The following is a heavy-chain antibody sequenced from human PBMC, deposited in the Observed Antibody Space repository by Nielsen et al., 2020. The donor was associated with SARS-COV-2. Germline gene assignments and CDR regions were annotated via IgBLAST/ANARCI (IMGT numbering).Heavy chain of an antibody. CDR1: GGSISSSSYY. J-gene: IGHJ4*02. CDR3: ATRRRKVTTFLRVKGGDDY. Sequence: SETLSLTCTVSGGSISSSSYYWGWIRQPPGKGLEWIGSIYYSGSTYYNPSLKSRVTISVDTSKNQFSLKLSSVTAADTAVYYCATRRRKVTTFLRVKGGDDYWGQGTLVTVSS. V-gene: IGHV4-39*07. CDR2: IYYSGST. D-gene: IGHD4-17*01.